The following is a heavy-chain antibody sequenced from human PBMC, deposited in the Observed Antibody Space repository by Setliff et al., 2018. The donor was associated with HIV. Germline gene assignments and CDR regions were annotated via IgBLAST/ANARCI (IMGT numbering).Heavy chain of an antibody. CDR2: IYTSGTT. D-gene: IGHD2-8*02. Sequence: PSETLSLTCFVSGVSISGHFWGWIRQPPGKGLEWIGYIYTSGTTEYNPSLDSRVTISVDMSRDQFSLNLRSVTAADTALYFCARLIHTGLLYFDYWGLGMLVTVSS. J-gene: IGHJ4*02. CDR3: ARLIHTGLLYFDY. V-gene: IGHV4-4*09. CDR1: GVSISGHF.